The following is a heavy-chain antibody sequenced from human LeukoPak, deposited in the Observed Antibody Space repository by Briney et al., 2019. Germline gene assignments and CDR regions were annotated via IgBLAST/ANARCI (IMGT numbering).Heavy chain of an antibody. Sequence: GASVNVSCTASGYTFTSYAMHWVRQAPGQRLEWMGWINAGNGNTKYSQKFQGRVTITRDTSASTAYMELSSLRSEDTAVYYCARARITMVRGVTLPLDYWGQGTLVTVSS. V-gene: IGHV1-3*01. CDR3: ARARITMVRGVTLPLDY. CDR1: GYTFTSYA. J-gene: IGHJ4*02. CDR2: INAGNGNT. D-gene: IGHD3-10*01.